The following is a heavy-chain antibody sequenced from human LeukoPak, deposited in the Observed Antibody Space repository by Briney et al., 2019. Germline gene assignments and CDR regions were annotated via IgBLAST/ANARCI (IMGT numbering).Heavy chain of an antibody. V-gene: IGHV4-61*08. Sequence: SQTLSLTCTVSGGSISSGDYYWSWIRQPPGKGLEWIGYIYYSGSTNYNPSLKSRVTISVDTSKNQFSLKLSSVTAADTAVYYCARDLVGADAFDIWGQGTMVTVSS. J-gene: IGHJ3*02. CDR1: GGSISSGDYY. CDR3: ARDLVGADAFDI. D-gene: IGHD1-26*01. CDR2: IYYSGST.